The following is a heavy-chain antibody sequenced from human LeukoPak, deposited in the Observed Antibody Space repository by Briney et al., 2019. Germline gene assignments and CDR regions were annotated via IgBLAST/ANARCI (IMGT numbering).Heavy chain of an antibody. Sequence: ASVKVSCKASGYTFTSYYMHWVRQAPGQGLEWMGGIIPIFGTANYAQKFQGRVTITADESTSTAYMELSSLRSEDTAVYYCARGGGNYDILTGTNSHFDYWGQGTLVTVSS. CDR3: ARGGGNYDILTGTNSHFDY. V-gene: IGHV1-69*13. CDR1: GYTFTSYY. CDR2: IIPIFGTA. J-gene: IGHJ4*02. D-gene: IGHD3-9*01.